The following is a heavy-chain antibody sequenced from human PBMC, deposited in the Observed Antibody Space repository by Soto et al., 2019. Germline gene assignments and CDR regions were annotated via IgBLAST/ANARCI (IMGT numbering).Heavy chain of an antibody. CDR3: ARQPDIIGKCTYDSCPGSYNFGIDL. J-gene: IGHJ6*02. D-gene: IGHD1-26*01. V-gene: IGHV4-39*01. CDR2: IYYTGYT. CDR1: SVSIGSGDYY. Sequence: RLQESGPGLVKPSETLSLTCTVSSVSIGSGDYYWAWIRQAPGKGLEWLGNIYYTGYTYHNPSASSRVTMYLDSDKHHFILELNSLTAAAMAVYYSARQPDIIGKCTYDSCPGSYNFGIDLWGQGTPVTVPS.